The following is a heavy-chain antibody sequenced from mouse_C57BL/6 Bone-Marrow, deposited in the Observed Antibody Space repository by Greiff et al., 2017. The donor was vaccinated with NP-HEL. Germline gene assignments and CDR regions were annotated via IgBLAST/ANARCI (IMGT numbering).Heavy chain of an antibody. D-gene: IGHD2-5*01. J-gene: IGHJ2*01. V-gene: IGHV1-54*01. CDR1: GYAFTNYL. CDR3: ASGGYSNPYYFDY. Sequence: VQLQQSGAELVRPGTSVKVSCKASGYAFTNYLIEWVKQRPGQGLEWIGVINPGSGGNNYNEKFKGKATLTADKSSSTAYMQLSSLTSEDSAVYFCASGGYSNPYYFDYWGQGTTLTVSS. CDR2: INPGSGGN.